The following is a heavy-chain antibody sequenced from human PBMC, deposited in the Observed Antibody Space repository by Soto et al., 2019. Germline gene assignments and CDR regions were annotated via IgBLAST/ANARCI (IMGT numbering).Heavy chain of an antibody. D-gene: IGHD4-17*01. CDR3: TTAYGDYTYYYYGMDV. CDR2: IKSKTEGGTT. CDR1: GFTCSNAW. V-gene: IGHV3-15*01. Sequence: LXLSCAASGFTCSNAWMSWVRQAPGKGLEWVGRIKSKTEGGTTDYAAPVKGRFTISRDDSKNTLYLQMNSLKTEDTAVYYCTTAYGDYTYYYYGMDVWGQGSTVTVSS. J-gene: IGHJ6*02.